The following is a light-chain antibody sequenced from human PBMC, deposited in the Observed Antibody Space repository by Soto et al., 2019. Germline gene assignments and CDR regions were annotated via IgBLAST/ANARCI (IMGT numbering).Light chain of an antibody. Sequence: QSALTQPASVSGSPGQSITISCTGTSSDVGTYDYVSWYLHHPGKAPKLIIYDVSNRPSGVSTRFSGSKSGNTASLTISGLQAEDEADYYCNSYTSSSTLLFGGGTKPTVL. CDR3: NSYTSSSTLL. J-gene: IGLJ2*01. CDR2: DVS. CDR1: SSDVGTYDY. V-gene: IGLV2-14*03.